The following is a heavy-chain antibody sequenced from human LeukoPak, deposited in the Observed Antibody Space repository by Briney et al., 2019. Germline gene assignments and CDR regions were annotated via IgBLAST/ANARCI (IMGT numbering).Heavy chain of an antibody. CDR3: ATTKIDFGDYLND. CDR1: GGTFSTYK. D-gene: IGHD4-17*01. V-gene: IGHV1-69*05. Sequence: SVKVSCKASGGTFSTYKITWVRQVPGQGLEWMGRIIPIFGTTNYAQNFQGRVTVTTGESTSTVYMELSSLRPDDTAVYYCATTKIDFGDYLNDWGQGTLVTVSS. CDR2: IIPIFGTT. J-gene: IGHJ4*02.